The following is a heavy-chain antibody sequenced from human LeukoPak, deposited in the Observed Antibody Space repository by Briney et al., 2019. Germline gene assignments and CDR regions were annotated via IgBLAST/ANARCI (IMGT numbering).Heavy chain of an antibody. D-gene: IGHD6-19*01. CDR3: ARDKHSSGWYAGGY. CDR2: ISGSGDST. CDR1: GFTFSSYG. Sequence: GGSLRLSCAASGFTFSSYGMTWVRQAPGKGLEWVSGISGSGDSTYYADSVKGRFTISRDNAKNSLYLQMNSLRAEDTAVYYCARDKHSSGWYAGGYWGQGTLVTVSS. V-gene: IGHV3-21*01. J-gene: IGHJ4*02.